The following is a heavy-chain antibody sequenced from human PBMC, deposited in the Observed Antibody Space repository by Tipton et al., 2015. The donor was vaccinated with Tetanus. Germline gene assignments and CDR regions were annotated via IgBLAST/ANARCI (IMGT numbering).Heavy chain of an antibody. V-gene: IGHV3-74*01. CDR2: TNSDGSST. D-gene: IGHD3-22*01. Sequence: CAASGFTFSSYWMHWVRQAPGKGLVWVSRTNSDGSSTSYADSVKGRFTISRDNAKNTLYLQMNSLRAEDTAVYYCASLRPHYYDSSGYTDYWGQGTLVTVSS. CDR3: ASLRPHYYDSSGYTDY. J-gene: IGHJ4*02. CDR1: GFTFSSYW.